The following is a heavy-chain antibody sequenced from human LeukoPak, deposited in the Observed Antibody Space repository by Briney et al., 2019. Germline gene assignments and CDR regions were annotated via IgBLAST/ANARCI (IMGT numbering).Heavy chain of an antibody. CDR3: ATYSGLDKRDAFDI. CDR1: GFTFSSYW. V-gene: IGHV3-7*01. D-gene: IGHD5-12*01. J-gene: IGHJ3*02. Sequence: GGSLRLSCAASGFTFSSYWMSWVRQAPGKGLEWVANIKQDGSDKHYVDSVKGRFTISRDNAKSSLYLQMISLRAEDTAVYYCATYSGLDKRDAFDIWGQGTMVTVSS. CDR2: IKQDGSDK.